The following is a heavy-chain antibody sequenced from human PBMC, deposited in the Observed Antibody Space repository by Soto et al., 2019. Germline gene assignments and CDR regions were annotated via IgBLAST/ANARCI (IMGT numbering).Heavy chain of an antibody. D-gene: IGHD2-2*01. J-gene: IGHJ6*04. Sequence: PGGSLRLSCAASGFTFSTYAMSWVRQAPGKGLEWVSSVCGSGGASYYADSVKGRFTISRDNSKNTLFLQMNSLRAEDTALYYCAKGTSSSCYSHVDVWAKGTTVTVSS. CDR1: GFTFSTYA. CDR2: VCGSGGAS. CDR3: AKGTSSSCYSHVDV. V-gene: IGHV3-23*01.